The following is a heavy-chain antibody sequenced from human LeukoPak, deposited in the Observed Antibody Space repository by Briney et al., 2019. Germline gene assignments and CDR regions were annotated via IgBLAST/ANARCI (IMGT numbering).Heavy chain of an antibody. J-gene: IGHJ3*02. CDR3: ASINAGAFNI. CDR2: IYPVNSDT. Sequence: GKSLKISFKGSGXSFTNYWIGWVRQVPGKGLECMGIIYPVNSDTRYSPSFQGQVTISVDKSISTAYLQWSSLKASDTAMYYCASINAGAFNIWGQGTMVTVSS. V-gene: IGHV5-51*01. CDR1: GXSFTNYW. D-gene: IGHD3-10*01.